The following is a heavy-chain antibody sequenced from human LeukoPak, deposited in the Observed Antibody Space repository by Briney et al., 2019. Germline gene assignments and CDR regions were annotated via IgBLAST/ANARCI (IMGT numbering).Heavy chain of an antibody. CDR2: ISSSGNTI. CDR3: AELGITMIGGV. D-gene: IGHD3-10*02. V-gene: IGHV3-48*03. Sequence: GGSLRLSCAAFGFTFSNSEMSWVRQAPGKGLEWVSYISSSGNTIYYADSVKGRFTISRDNAKSSLYLQMNSLRAEDTAVYYCAELGITMIGGVWGKGTTVTISS. CDR1: GFTFSNSE. J-gene: IGHJ6*04.